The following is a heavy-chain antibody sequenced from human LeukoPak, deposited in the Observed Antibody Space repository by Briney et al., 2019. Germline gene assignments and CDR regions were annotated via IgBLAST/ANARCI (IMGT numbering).Heavy chain of an antibody. V-gene: IGHV1-8*01. Sequence: ASVKDSCKASGYTFTSYDINWVRQSTGQGLEWMGWMNPNSGNTGYAQKFQGRVTMTRNTSISTAYMELSSLRSEDTAVYYCARGSYYGSGNQNWFDPWGQGTLVTVSS. CDR3: ARGSYYGSGNQNWFDP. CDR1: GYTFTSYD. CDR2: MNPNSGNT. J-gene: IGHJ5*02. D-gene: IGHD3-10*01.